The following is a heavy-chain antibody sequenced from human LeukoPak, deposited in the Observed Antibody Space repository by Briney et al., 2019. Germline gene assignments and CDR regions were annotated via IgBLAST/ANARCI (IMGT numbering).Heavy chain of an antibody. Sequence: ASVKVSCKTSGYTFTSYGISWVRQAPGQGLEWMGWISPYNGNTNYAQKFQGRVTMTTDTSTSTAYMEVRSLRSDDTAVYYCARAPQRVTCAAIWYWGQGTLVTVSS. CDR1: GYTFTSYG. D-gene: IGHD4-11*01. CDR2: ISPYNGNT. J-gene: IGHJ4*02. V-gene: IGHV1-18*01. CDR3: ARAPQRVTCAAIWY.